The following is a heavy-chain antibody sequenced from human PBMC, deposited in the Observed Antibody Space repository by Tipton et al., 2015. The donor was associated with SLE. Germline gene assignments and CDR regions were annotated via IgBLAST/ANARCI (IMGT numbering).Heavy chain of an antibody. CDR3: ARAPQYCTNGVCYFDY. V-gene: IGHV4-31*03. CDR1: GGSISSGGYY. D-gene: IGHD2-8*01. CDR2: IYYSGST. Sequence: LRLSCTVSGGSISSGGYYWSWIRQHPGKGLEWIGYIYYSGSTYYSPSLKSRVTISVDTSKNQFSLKLSSATAADTAVYYCARAPQYCTNGVCYFDYRGQGTLVTVSS. J-gene: IGHJ4*02.